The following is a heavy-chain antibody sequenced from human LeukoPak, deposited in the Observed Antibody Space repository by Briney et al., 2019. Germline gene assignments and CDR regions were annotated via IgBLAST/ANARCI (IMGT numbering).Heavy chain of an antibody. V-gene: IGHV3-66*01. Sequence: GSLRLSCAASGFAVSSNYMSWVRQAPGKGLEWVSIIYSGGSTYYADSVKGRFTISRDNSNNTLYLQMNSLRAEDTAVYYCARGSYSSGWYLDYWGQGTLVTVSS. D-gene: IGHD6-19*01. CDR3: ARGSYSSGWYLDY. CDR2: IYSGGST. CDR1: GFAVSSNY. J-gene: IGHJ4*02.